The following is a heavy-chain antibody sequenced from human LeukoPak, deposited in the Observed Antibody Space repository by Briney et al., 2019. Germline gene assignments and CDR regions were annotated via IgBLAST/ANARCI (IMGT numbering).Heavy chain of an antibody. CDR3: ARARTSPDY. J-gene: IGHJ4*02. Sequence: GGSLRLSCAASGFTFSNYGVNWVRQSPGKGLEWVSYISSSGSTMYYADSVKGRFTISRDNAKDSLDLQMNSLRAEDTAVYYCARARTSPDYWGQGTLVTVSS. CDR1: GFTFSNYG. CDR2: ISSSGSTM. V-gene: IGHV3-48*01.